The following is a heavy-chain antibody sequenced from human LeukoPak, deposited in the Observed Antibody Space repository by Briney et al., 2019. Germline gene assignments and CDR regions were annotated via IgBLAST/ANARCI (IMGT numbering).Heavy chain of an antibody. CDR2: IWYDGSNK. V-gene: IGHV3-33*01. Sequence: GRSLRLSCAASGFTFSSYGMHWVRQAPGKGLEWVAVIWYDGSNKYYADSVKGRFTISRDNPKNTLYLQMNSLRAEDTAVYYCARVDGSGSYYYWGQGTLVTVSS. D-gene: IGHD3-10*01. J-gene: IGHJ4*02. CDR1: GFTFSSYG. CDR3: ARVDGSGSYYY.